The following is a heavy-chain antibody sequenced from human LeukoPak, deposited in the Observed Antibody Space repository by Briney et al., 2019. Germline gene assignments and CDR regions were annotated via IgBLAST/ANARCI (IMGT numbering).Heavy chain of an antibody. Sequence: PSETLSLTCAVYGGSFSGYYWSWIRQPPGKGLEWIGEINHSGSTNYNPSLKSRVTISVDTSKNQFSLKLSSVTAADTAVYYCATPAPITMVRGVRRYTLDYWGQGTLVTVSS. V-gene: IGHV4-34*01. J-gene: IGHJ4*02. D-gene: IGHD3-10*01. CDR1: GGSFSGYY. CDR3: ATPAPITMVRGVRRYTLDY. CDR2: INHSGST.